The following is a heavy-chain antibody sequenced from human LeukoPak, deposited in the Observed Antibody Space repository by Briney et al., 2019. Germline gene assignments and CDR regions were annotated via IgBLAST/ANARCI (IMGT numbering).Heavy chain of an antibody. D-gene: IGHD5-12*01. V-gene: IGHV3-30*18. J-gene: IGHJ4*02. CDR3: AKDRALRWLLDY. CDR1: GFTFSSYG. CDR2: ISYDGSNK. Sequence: GGSLRLSRAASGFTFSSYGMHWVRQAPGKGLEWVAVISYDGSNKYYADSAKGRFTISRDNSKNTLYLQMNSLRAEDTAVYYCAKDRALRWLLDYWGQGTLVTVSS.